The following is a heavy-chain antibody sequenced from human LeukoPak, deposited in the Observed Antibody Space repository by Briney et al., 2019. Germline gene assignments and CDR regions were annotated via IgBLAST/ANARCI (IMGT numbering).Heavy chain of an antibody. CDR3: ARDITWAVVAGRGGGMDV. Sequence: PSQTLSLTCTVSGASINNGDYYWSWIRQHPEKGLEWIGYIYYSSNTYYNPSLKSRVTISVDTSENQFSLQLSSVTAADTAVYYCARDITWAVVAGRGGGMDVWGQGTTVTVSS. V-gene: IGHV4-31*03. D-gene: IGHD2-15*01. CDR1: GASINNGDYY. J-gene: IGHJ6*02. CDR2: IYYSSNT.